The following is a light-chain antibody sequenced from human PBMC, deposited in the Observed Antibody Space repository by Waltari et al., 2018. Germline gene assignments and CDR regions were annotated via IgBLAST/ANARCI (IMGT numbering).Light chain of an antibody. CDR2: DVV. J-gene: IGLJ2*01. Sequence: QSALTQPAPVSGPPGQSFPISCTGTNSAIGYYNYVSWYQQPPGRVPKLIIYDVVKRPSGISDRFSGSKSGNTASLTISGLQPEDESHYFCCSYAGRKTLIFGGGTELTV. CDR1: NSAIGYYNY. V-gene: IGLV2-23*02. CDR3: CSYAGRKTLI.